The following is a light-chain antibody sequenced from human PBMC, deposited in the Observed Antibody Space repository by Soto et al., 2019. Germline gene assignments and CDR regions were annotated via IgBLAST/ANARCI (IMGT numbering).Light chain of an antibody. V-gene: IGLV1-40*01. Sequence: QSVLTQPPSVSGAPGQRVTISCTGSNSNIGAGYDVHWYQQFPGTAPKLLIYGNSNRPSGVPDRFSDSKSGTSASLAITGLQAEDEADDYCQSYDISLSAVVFGGGTKLTVL. J-gene: IGLJ2*01. CDR1: NSNIGAGYD. CDR2: GNS. CDR3: QSYDISLSAVV.